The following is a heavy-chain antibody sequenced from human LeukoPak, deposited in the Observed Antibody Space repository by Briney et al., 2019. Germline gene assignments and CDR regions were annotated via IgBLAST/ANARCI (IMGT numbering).Heavy chain of an antibody. D-gene: IGHD6-6*01. CDR1: GFTFSSYS. J-gene: IGHJ4*02. CDR2: ISSSSSYI. Sequence: GGSLRLSCAASGFTFSSYSMNWVRQAPGKGLEWVSSISSSSSYIYYADSVKGRFTISRDNAKNSLYLQMNSLRAEDTAVYYCARGAIAARSPFDYWGQGTLVTVSS. CDR3: ARGAIAARSPFDY. V-gene: IGHV3-21*01.